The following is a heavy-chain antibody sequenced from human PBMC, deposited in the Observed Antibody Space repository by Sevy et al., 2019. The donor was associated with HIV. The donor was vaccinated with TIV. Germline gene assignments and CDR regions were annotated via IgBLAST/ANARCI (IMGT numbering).Heavy chain of an antibody. CDR1: GYTLTELS. CDR2: FDPEDGET. V-gene: IGHV1-24*01. Sequence: ASVKVSCKVSGYTLTELSMHWVRQAPGKGLEWMGGFDPEDGETIYAQKFQGRVTMTEDTSTDTAYMELSSLRSEDTAVYYCATRYLGEYSYGLPSFDYWGQRTLVTVSS. D-gene: IGHD5-18*01. J-gene: IGHJ4*02. CDR3: ATRYLGEYSYGLPSFDY.